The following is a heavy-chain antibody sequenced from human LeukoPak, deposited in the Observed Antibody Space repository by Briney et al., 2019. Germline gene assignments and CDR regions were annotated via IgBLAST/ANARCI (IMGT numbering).Heavy chain of an antibody. V-gene: IGHV3-66*02. CDR1: GFTVSSNY. D-gene: IGHD6-6*01. CDR3: ARDTGSSSGYNDY. CDR2: IYSGGST. J-gene: IGHJ4*02. Sequence: GGSLRLSCAASGFTVSSNYMSWVRQAPGKGLEWVSAIYSGGSTYYADSVKGRFTISRDNSKNTLYLQMNSLRAEDPAVYYCARDTGSSSGYNDYWGQGTPVTVPS.